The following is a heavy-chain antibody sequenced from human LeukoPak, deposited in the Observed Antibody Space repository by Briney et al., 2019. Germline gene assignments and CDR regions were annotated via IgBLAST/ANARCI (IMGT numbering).Heavy chain of an antibody. D-gene: IGHD1-26*01. Sequence: ASVKVSCKASGYTFTSYGISWVRQAPGQGLEWMGWISAYNGNTNYAQKLQGRVTMTADTSTSTADMELRSLRSDDTAVYYCARDQSYSGSYYSESDAFDIWGQGTMVTVSS. CDR1: GYTFTSYG. CDR2: ISAYNGNT. V-gene: IGHV1-18*01. J-gene: IGHJ3*02. CDR3: ARDQSYSGSYYSESDAFDI.